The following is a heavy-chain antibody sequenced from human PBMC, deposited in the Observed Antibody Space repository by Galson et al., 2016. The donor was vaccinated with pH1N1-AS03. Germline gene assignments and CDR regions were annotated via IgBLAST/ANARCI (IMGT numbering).Heavy chain of an antibody. CDR3: ARHDYGDYVGWFDP. CDR2: MYQSGTT. CDR1: GGSISTSY. D-gene: IGHD4-17*01. J-gene: IGHJ5*02. Sequence: ETLSLTCTVSGGSISTSYWNWIRQPPGKEMEWIGYMYQSGTTTYNPSLKSRVTISVDTSKNQFSLKLSSVTAADTAVYYCARHDYGDYVGWFDPWGQGTLVTVSS. V-gene: IGHV4-59*01.